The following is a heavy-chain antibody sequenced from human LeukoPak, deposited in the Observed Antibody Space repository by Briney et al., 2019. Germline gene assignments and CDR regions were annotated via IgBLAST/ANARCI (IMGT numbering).Heavy chain of an antibody. J-gene: IGHJ3*02. CDR2: ISSSGSTI. D-gene: IGHD3-22*01. V-gene: IGHV3-48*03. CDR3: ARGLTYYYDSSGPADAFDI. CDR1: GFTFSSYE. Sequence: PGGSLRLSCAATGFTFSSYEMNWVRQAPGKGLEWVSYISSSGSTIYYADSVEGRFTISRENAKNSLYLQMNSLRAEDTAVYYCARGLTYYYDSSGPADAFDIWGQGTMVTVSS.